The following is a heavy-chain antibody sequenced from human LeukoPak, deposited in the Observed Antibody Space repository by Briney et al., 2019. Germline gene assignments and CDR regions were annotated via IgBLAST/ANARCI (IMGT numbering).Heavy chain of an antibody. J-gene: IGHJ4*02. D-gene: IGHD6-19*01. CDR2: ISGSGGST. Sequence: GGSPRLSCAASGFTFSSYAMSWVRQAPGKGLEWVSVISGSGGSTYYADSVKGRFTISRDNSKNTLYLQMNSLRAEDTAVYYCRGSGWYRGEFDYWGQGTLVTVSS. CDR3: RGSGWYRGEFDY. CDR1: GFTFSSYA. V-gene: IGHV3-23*01.